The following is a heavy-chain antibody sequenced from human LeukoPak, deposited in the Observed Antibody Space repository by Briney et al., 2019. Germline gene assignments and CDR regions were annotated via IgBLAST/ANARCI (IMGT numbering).Heavy chain of an antibody. Sequence: NPSETLSLTCAVNAGSFTGCYWSWIRQPPGKGLEWIGEIDHTGSISYNPSLRSRVTISVDTFKNQFSLKLRSVTAADRAIYYCARGGYGPGSHYRYWGQGTLVTVSS. J-gene: IGHJ4*02. D-gene: IGHD3-10*01. CDR3: ARGGYGPGSHYRY. CDR2: IDHTGSI. CDR1: AGSFTGCY. V-gene: IGHV4-34*01.